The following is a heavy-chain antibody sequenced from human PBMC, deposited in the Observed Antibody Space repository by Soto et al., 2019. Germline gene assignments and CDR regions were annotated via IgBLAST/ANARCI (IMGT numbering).Heavy chain of an antibody. CDR2: IYSGGST. Sequence: EVQLVESGGGLVQPGGSLRLSCAASGFTVSSNYMSWVRQAPGKGLEWDSVIYSGGSTYYADSVKGRFTISRDNSKNTLYLKMNSLRAEDTAVYYCARVSPYCSGGSCYALDYWGQGTLVTVSS. CDR3: ARVSPYCSGGSCYALDY. V-gene: IGHV3-66*01. CDR1: GFTVSSNY. D-gene: IGHD2-15*01. J-gene: IGHJ4*02.